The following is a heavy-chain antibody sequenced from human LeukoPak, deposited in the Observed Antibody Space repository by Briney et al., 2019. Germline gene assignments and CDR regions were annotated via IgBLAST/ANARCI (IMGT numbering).Heavy chain of an antibody. V-gene: IGHV3-7*01. D-gene: IGHD4-17*01. CDR2: IKFDGSEK. Sequence: PGGSLRLSCAASGFTFSSYGMHWVRQAPGKGLEWVALIKFDGSEKYYVDSVKGRVTISGDNAKNSLHLQMNGLRADDTAVYYCARDPLHGALDYWGQGTLVTVSS. CDR1: GFTFSSYG. CDR3: ARDPLHGALDY. J-gene: IGHJ4*02.